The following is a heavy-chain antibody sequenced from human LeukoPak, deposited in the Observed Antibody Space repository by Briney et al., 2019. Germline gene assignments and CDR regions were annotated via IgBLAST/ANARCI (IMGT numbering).Heavy chain of an antibody. V-gene: IGHV3-23*01. CDR3: AKYAPPTTVVTRFFDS. Sequence: GSLRLSCAASGFTFSSYAMSWVRQAPGKGLEWVSAISGSGGSTYYADSVKGRFTISRDNSKNTLYLQMNSLRVEDTAIYYCAKYAPPTTVVTRFFDSWGQGTLVTVSS. J-gene: IGHJ4*02. CDR2: ISGSGGST. CDR1: GFTFSSYA. D-gene: IGHD4-23*01.